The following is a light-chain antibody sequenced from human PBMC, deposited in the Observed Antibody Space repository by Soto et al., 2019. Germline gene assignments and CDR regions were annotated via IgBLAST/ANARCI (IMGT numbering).Light chain of an antibody. CDR1: PHVSGS. Sequence: DIQTTPSPSSLTASVGDRATITCQASPHVSGSLLWYQQRQGRAPKLLIYAASNLLSGVPSRFSGSGSGANFTLTITSLQPEDFATYYCQQSYRTPHTFGQGTKLETK. J-gene: IGKJ2*01. CDR3: QQSYRTPHT. V-gene: IGKV1-39*01. CDR2: AAS.